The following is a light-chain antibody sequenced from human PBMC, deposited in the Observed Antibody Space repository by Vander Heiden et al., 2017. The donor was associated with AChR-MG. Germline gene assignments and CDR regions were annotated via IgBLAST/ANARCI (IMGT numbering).Light chain of an antibody. J-gene: IGLJ2*01. CDR1: TSDIVDYNY. V-gene: IGLV2-8*01. CDR3: SSYAGSSNFVV. Sequence: QSALTQPPSASGSPGQSVTISCTGATSDIVDYNYVSWYQHHPGKAPKLMISQVSKRPSGVPDRFSGSRSGNTASLTVSGLQAEDEADYYCSSYAGSSNFVVFGGGTKLTVL. CDR2: QVS.